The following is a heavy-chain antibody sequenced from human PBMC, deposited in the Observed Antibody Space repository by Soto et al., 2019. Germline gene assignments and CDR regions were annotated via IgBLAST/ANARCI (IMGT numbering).Heavy chain of an antibody. CDR2: ITSASDYI. Sequence: GGSLRLSCVASGFMFTRSTMNWVRQAPGKGLEWVSSITSASDYIFYADSVKGRFTISRDNAKNSLYLQMSSLRAEDTAVYYCARVGTGSSTPLDIWGQGXMVTV. D-gene: IGHD3-9*01. V-gene: IGHV3-21*01. J-gene: IGHJ3*02. CDR3: ARVGTGSSTPLDI. CDR1: GFMFTRST.